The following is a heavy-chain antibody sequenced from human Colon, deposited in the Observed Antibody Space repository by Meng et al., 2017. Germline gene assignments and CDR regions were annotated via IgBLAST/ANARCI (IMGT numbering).Heavy chain of an antibody. Sequence: GGSLRLSCAASGFTFSDAWMIWVRLAPGKGLEWVGRIESEAYAGTADYAAPVKGRFTISRDDSNNTLYLQMNSPKTEDTDVYFCNKRGDYPDYWGQGTLVTVSS. CDR3: NKRGDYPDY. D-gene: IGHD4-17*01. CDR1: GFTFSDAW. V-gene: IGHV3-15*04. J-gene: IGHJ4*02. CDR2: IESEAYAGTA.